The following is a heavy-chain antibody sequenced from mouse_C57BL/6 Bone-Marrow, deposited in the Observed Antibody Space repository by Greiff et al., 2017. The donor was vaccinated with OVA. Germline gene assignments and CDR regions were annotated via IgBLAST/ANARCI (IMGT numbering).Heavy chain of an antibody. V-gene: IGHV1-80*01. CDR1: GYAFSSYW. CDR2: INPGDGET. J-gene: IGHJ2*01. Sequence: QVHVKQSGAELVKPGASVKISCKASGYAFSSYWMNWVKQRPGKGLEWIGQINPGDGETNYNGKFKGTATLTADKSSSTAYMQRSSLTSEDSAVYFCARGYYWGQGTTLTVSS. CDR3: ARGYY.